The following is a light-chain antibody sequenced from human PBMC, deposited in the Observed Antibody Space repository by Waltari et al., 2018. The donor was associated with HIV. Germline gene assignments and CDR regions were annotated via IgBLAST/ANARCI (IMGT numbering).Light chain of an antibody. CDR2: DVF. CDR1: SSDVGGYNF. J-gene: IGLJ3*02. Sequence: SVSGSPGQSITVSCTGTSSDVGGYNFVSWYQQHPGKAPKLIIFDVFKRPAGVSERFSGSRSGNTASLTVSGLQAEDEADYYCCSYAGSRTWVFGGGTALTVL. V-gene: IGLV2-23*02. CDR3: CSYAGSRTWV.